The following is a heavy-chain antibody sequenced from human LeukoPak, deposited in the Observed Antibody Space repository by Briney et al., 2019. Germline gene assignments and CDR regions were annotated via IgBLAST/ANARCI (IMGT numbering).Heavy chain of an antibody. CDR3: ARDHYYGSSEDYYYYGMDV. V-gene: IGHV3-53*01. D-gene: IGHD3-22*01. CDR1: GFTVSSNY. J-gene: IGHJ6*02. CDR2: IYSGGST. Sequence: GGSLRLSCAASGFTVSSNYMSWVRQAPGKGLEWVSVIYSGGSTYYADSVKGRFTISRDNSKNTLYLQMNSLRAEDTAVYYCARDHYYGSSEDYYYYGMDVWGQGTTVTVSS.